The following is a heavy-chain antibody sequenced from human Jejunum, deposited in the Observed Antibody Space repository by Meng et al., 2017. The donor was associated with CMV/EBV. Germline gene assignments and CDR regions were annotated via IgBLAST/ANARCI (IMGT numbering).Heavy chain of an antibody. D-gene: IGHD1-14*01. Sequence: AYVFHFSNAWMNWVSQAPGKGLEWVGHIKSNTYGGTTDYAAPVKGRFTISRDDSKNTLYLQMNSLKTEDTAVYYCTTVGPYSRSVYWGQGTLVTVSS. CDR2: IKSNTYGGTT. CDR1: VFHFSNAW. J-gene: IGHJ4*02. V-gene: IGHV3-15*07. CDR3: TTVGPYSRSVY.